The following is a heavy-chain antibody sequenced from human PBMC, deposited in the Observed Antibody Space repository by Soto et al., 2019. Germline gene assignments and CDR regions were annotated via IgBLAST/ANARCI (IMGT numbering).Heavy chain of an antibody. CDR2: INHSGST. V-gene: IGHV4-34*01. J-gene: IGHJ3*02. CDR3: ARKLQRHDAFDI. D-gene: IGHD1-1*01. CDR1: GGSFSGYY. Sequence: PSETLSLTCAVYGGSFSGYYWTWIRRPPGTGLEWIGEINHSGSTNYNPSLKSRVTISVDTSKNQFSLKLTSVTAADTAVYYCARKLQRHDAFDIWGQGTMVTVSS.